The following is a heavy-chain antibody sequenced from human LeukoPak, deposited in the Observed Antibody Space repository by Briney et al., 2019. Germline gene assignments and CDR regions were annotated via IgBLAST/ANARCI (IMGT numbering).Heavy chain of an antibody. CDR1: GGSISSGSYY. D-gene: IGHD6-13*01. J-gene: IGHJ5*01. V-gene: IGHV4-61*02. CDR2: IYTSGST. Sequence: PSETLSLTCTVSGGSISSGSYYWNWIRQAAGMGLEWIGRIYTSGSTNYNPSLKSRVTISVDTSKNQFSLKLNSVTAADTAVYYCARVARSMSSSSDDSWGQGTLVTVSS. CDR3: ARVARSMSSSSDDS.